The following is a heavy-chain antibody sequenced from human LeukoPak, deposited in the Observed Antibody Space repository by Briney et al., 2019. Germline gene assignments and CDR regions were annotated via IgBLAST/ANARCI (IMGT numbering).Heavy chain of an antibody. CDR2: IYFTGST. CDR3: ARTSGFKADHKSFDY. CDR1: GASINNYY. D-gene: IGHD6-25*01. V-gene: IGHV4-59*01. Sequence: SETLSLTCTVSGASINNYYWNWIRQPPGKGLEWIGYIYFTGSTHYNPSLKSRVTISLDRSKTQFSLNLSSLSAADTDMYYCARTSGFKADHKSFDYWGQGTLVTVSS. J-gene: IGHJ4*02.